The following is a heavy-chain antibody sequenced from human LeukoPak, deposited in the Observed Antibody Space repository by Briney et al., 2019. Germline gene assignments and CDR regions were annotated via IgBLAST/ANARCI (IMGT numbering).Heavy chain of an antibody. CDR1: GFTFSSYS. D-gene: IGHD3-10*01. CDR3: AKDEGGAIAVLLWFGETPYAFDI. CDR2: ISSSSSTI. V-gene: IGHV3-48*01. Sequence: GGSLRLSCAASGFTFSSYSMNWVRQAPGKGLEWVSYISSSSSTIYYADSVKGRFTISRDNSKNTLYLQMNSLRAEDTAVYYCAKDEGGAIAVLLWFGETPYAFDIWGQGTMVTVSS. J-gene: IGHJ3*02.